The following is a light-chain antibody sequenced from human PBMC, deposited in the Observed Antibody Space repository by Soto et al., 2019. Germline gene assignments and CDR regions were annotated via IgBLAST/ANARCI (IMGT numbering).Light chain of an antibody. CDR1: QSVATN. CDR3: QQYNNWPWT. Sequence: EIVVTKSLATLSVSTGERATLSCRASQSVATNLAWYQQKPGQPPRLLIYGASTRATGIPARFSGSGSGTEFTLTISSLQSVDFAVYSCQQYNNWPWTFGQGTRWIS. J-gene: IGKJ1*01. CDR2: GAS. V-gene: IGKV3-15*01.